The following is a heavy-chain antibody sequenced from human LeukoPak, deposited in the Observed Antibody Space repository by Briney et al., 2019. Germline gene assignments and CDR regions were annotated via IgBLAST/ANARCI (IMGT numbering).Heavy chain of an antibody. V-gene: IGHV3-23*01. J-gene: IGHJ4*02. Sequence: GGSLRLSCAASGFTFSSYAMSWVRQAPGKGLEWVSAISGSGGSTYYADSVKGRFTISRDNSKNTLYLQMNSLRAEDTAVYYCARDLWVYENSGHHYWGQGTLVTVSS. D-gene: IGHD3-22*01. CDR1: GFTFSSYA. CDR2: ISGSGGST. CDR3: ARDLWVYENSGHHY.